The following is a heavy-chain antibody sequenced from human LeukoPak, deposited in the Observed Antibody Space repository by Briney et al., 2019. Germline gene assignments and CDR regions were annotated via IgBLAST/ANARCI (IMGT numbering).Heavy chain of an antibody. J-gene: IGHJ3*02. Sequence: KASETLSLTCAVYGGSFSGYYWSWIRQPPGKGLEWIGEINHSGSTNYNPSLKSRVTISVDTTKNQFSLKLSSVTAADTAVYYCARRAIRLLWFGEAASDAFDIWGQGTMVTVSS. CDR3: ARRAIRLLWFGEAASDAFDI. D-gene: IGHD3-10*01. V-gene: IGHV4-34*01. CDR2: INHSGST. CDR1: GGSFSGYY.